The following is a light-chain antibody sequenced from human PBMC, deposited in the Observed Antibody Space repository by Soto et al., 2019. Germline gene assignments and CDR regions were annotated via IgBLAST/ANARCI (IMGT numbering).Light chain of an antibody. CDR3: QHYDAYSRT. CDR2: KAS. CDR1: QSIDSW. J-gene: IGKJ1*01. Sequence: DIQMTQSPSTLSASIGDRVTITCRASQSIDSWLAWYQQKPGKAPKLLIYKASSLQSGVPSRFSGRGSGTELTLNISSLQPDDFATYYCQHYDAYSRTFRQGTKVDVK. V-gene: IGKV1-5*03.